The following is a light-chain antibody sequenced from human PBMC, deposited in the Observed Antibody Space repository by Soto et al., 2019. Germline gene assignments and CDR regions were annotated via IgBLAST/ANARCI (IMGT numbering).Light chain of an antibody. Sequence: IVMRQSPATLSLSPGERSTLSCRASQTIDNTLAWYQRKPGQAPRLLIYDASTRATGVPARFSGSGSGTDFTLTISSLQYEDFAVYYCQHYNYWPYTFGQGTKVDIK. J-gene: IGKJ2*01. V-gene: IGKV3-15*01. CDR2: DAS. CDR3: QHYNYWPYT. CDR1: QTIDNT.